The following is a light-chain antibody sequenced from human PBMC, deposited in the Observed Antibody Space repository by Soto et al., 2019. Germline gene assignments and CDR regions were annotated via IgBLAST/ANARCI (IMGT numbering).Light chain of an antibody. Sequence: EIVLTQSSGTLSLSPGERATLSCRASQSVSSSYLAWYQQKPGQAPRLLIYGASSRAIGIPDRFSGSGSATDFTLTISRLQPEDFAVSYCQQYGSSPPYTFGQGTKVDIK. CDR3: QQYGSSPPYT. J-gene: IGKJ2*01. CDR2: GAS. CDR1: QSVSSSY. V-gene: IGKV3-20*01.